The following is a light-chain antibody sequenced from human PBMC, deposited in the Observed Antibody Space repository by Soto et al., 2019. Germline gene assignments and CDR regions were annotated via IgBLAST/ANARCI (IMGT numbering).Light chain of an antibody. V-gene: IGLV2-23*02. CDR2: EVD. CDR1: SDDVGSYNL. CDR3: CSYVGSSTWV. J-gene: IGLJ3*02. Sequence: QSALTQPASVSGSPGQSITISCTGTSDDVGSYNLVSWYQQHPGKAPKVMIYEVDKRPSGVSDRFSGSKSGNTASLTISGLQAEDEANYYCCSYVGSSTWVFGGGTKLTVL.